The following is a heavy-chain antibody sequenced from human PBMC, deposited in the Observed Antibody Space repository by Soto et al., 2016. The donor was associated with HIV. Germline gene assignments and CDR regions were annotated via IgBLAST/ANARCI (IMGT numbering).Heavy chain of an antibody. V-gene: IGHV3-23*01. CDR2: ISGSGGST. CDR3: AKTYYYDSRGPRAFDY. Sequence: EVQLLESGGGLVQPGGSLRLSCAASGFTFSSYAMSWVRQAPGKGLEWVSAISGSGGSTYYADSVKGRFTISRDNSKNTLYLQMNSLRAEDTAVYYCAKTYYYDSRGPRAFDYWGQGTLVTVSS. D-gene: IGHD3-22*01. J-gene: IGHJ4*02. CDR1: GFTFSSYA.